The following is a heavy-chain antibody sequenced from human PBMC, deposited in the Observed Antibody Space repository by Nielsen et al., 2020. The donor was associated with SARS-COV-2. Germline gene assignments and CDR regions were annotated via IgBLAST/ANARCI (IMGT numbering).Heavy chain of an antibody. Sequence: GGSLRLSCEVSGLDSSASGMHWVRQSPGKGLEWVALISNGDRKTYYADSVKGRFTISRDRSRNTLFLQMNNLRAEDTAVYYCVKDGAYYGVRGVVHFGYGGRGNLVTVSS. CDR3: VKDGAYYGVRGVVHFGY. D-gene: IGHD3-10*01. CDR1: GLDSSASG. CDR2: ISNGDRKT. V-gene: IGHV3-30*18. J-gene: IGHJ4*02.